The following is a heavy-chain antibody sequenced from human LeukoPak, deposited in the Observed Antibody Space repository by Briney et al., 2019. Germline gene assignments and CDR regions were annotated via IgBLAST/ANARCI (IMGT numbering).Heavy chain of an antibody. D-gene: IGHD1-26*01. CDR2: IHHTATT. CDR3: ARNGGYGRFAY. J-gene: IGHJ4*02. CDR1: GYSISSGYF. V-gene: IGHV4-38-2*01. Sequence: SETLSLTCAVSGYSISSGYFGGWSRRPPGEGLEWISTIHHTATTSSTPSLKCRVTISVDTSKTHFSLALSSLTAAATAFYYCARNGGYGRFAYWGQATLVTVSS.